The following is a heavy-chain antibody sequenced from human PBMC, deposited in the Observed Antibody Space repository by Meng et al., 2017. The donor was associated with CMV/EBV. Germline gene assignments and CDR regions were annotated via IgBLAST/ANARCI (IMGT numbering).Heavy chain of an antibody. J-gene: IGHJ6*02. CDR3: ARDGAAAGYYYYYGMDV. CDR2: ISSSSSYI. D-gene: IGHD6-13*01. V-gene: IGHV3-21*01. Sequence: GEPLKISCAASGFTFSSYSMNWVRQAPGKGLEWVSSISSSSSYIYYADSVKGRFTISRDNAKNSLYLQMNSLRAEDMAVYYCARDGAAAGYYYYYGMDVWGQGTTVTVSS. CDR1: GFTFSSYS.